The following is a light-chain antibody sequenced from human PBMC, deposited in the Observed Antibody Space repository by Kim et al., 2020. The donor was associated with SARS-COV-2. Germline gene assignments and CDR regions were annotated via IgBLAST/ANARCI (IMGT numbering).Light chain of an antibody. CDR1: KLEDKY. V-gene: IGLV3-1*01. CDR3: QTWDSSSLI. CDR2: QDT. J-gene: IGLJ2*01. Sequence: LSPGQTASITCSGDKLEDKYVCWYQQKAGQSPVLLIYQDTKWPSGIPERFSGSNSGNTATLTISGTQAMDEADYYCQTWDSSSLIFGGGTQLTVL.